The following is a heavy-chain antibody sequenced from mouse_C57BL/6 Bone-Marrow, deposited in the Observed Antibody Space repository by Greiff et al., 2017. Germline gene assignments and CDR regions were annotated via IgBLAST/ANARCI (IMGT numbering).Heavy chain of an antibody. CDR3: ARHPILYAMDY. V-gene: IGHV5-6*01. CDR2: ISSGGSYT. CDR1: GFTFSSYG. J-gene: IGHJ4*01. Sequence: EVKVVESGGDLVKPGGSLKLSCAASGFTFSSYGMSWVRQTPDKRLEWVATISSGGSYTYYPDSVKGRFTISSDNAKNTLYLQMSSLKSEDTAMYYCARHPILYAMDYWGQGTSVTVAS.